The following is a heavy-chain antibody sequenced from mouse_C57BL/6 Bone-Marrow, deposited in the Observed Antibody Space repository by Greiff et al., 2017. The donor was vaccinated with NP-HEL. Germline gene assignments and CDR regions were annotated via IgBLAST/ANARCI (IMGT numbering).Heavy chain of an antibody. Sequence: ESGPGLVKPSQSLSLTCSVTGYSITSGYYWNWIRQFPGNKLEWMGYISYDGSNNYNPSLKNRISITRDTSKNQFFLKLNSVTTEDTATYYCARGYDGYRYFDVWGTGTTVTVSS. CDR2: ISYDGSN. CDR3: ARGYDGYRYFDV. CDR1: GYSITSGYY. V-gene: IGHV3-6*01. J-gene: IGHJ1*03. D-gene: IGHD2-3*01.